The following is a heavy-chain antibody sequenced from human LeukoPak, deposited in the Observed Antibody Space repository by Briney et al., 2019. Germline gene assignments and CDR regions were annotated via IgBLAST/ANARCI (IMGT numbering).Heavy chain of an antibody. J-gene: IGHJ4*02. CDR3: ASSPPYGDYPDY. Sequence: SETLSLTCAVYGGSFSGYYWTWIRQPPGKGLEWIGEINHRRSTKYSPSLKSRVTISVDTSKNQFSLKLSSVTAADTAVYYCASSPPYGDYPDYWGQGTLVTVSS. CDR1: GGSFSGYY. CDR2: INHRRST. V-gene: IGHV4-34*01. D-gene: IGHD4-17*01.